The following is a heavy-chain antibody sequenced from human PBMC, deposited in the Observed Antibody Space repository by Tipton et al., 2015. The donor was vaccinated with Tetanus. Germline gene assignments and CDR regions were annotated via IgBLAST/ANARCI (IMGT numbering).Heavy chain of an antibody. CDR1: GDSISSGGYY. CDR3: ARERLDWGTNDALNI. D-gene: IGHD7-27*01. Sequence: TLSLTCTVSGDSISSGGYYWSWIRQHPGKGLEWIGYIQYTGSTYNNPSLKSRVSISVDTSKNQFSLKLSSVTAADTAVYYCARERLDWGTNDALNIWGQGTMVTVSS. CDR2: IQYTGST. J-gene: IGHJ3*02. V-gene: IGHV4-31*03.